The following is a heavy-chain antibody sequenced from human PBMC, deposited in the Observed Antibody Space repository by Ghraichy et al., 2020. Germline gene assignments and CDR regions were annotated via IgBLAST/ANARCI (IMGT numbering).Heavy chain of an antibody. D-gene: IGHD2-2*01. Sequence: GGSLRLSCAASGFTFSSYGMHWVRQAPGKGLEWVAVISYDGSNKYYADSVKGRFTISRDNSKNTLYLQMNSLRAKDTAVYYCAKSRYCSSTSCYHYYYGMDVWGQGTTVTVSS. J-gene: IGHJ6*02. CDR3: AKSRYCSSTSCYHYYYGMDV. V-gene: IGHV3-30*18. CDR1: GFTFSSYG. CDR2: ISYDGSNK.